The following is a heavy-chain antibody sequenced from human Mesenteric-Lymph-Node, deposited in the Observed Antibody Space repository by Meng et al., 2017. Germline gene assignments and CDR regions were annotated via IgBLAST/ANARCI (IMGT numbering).Heavy chain of an antibody. Sequence: HVRRQGPGQGLVKPLDTLSLTCAVSGYSISSSNWWGWIRQPSGKGLEWIGYIYYSGSTYYNPSLESRVTMSVDTSKNQFSLNLNSVTAADTAVYYCARVNGDCFSTICYKGWFDPWGQGTLVTVSS. J-gene: IGHJ5*02. CDR2: IYYSGST. CDR1: GYSISSSNW. V-gene: IGHV4-28*03. D-gene: IGHD2-2*02. CDR3: ARVNGDCFSTICYKGWFDP.